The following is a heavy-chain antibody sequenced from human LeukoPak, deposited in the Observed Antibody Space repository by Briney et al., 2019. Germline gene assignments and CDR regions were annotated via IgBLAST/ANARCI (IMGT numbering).Heavy chain of an antibody. Sequence: PGGSLRLYCAASGFTFSSYAMSWVRQAPGKGLEWVSAISGSGGSTYYADSVKGRFTISRDNSKNTLYLQMNSLRAEDTAVYYCAKSIRGLLWFGEPAFDAFDIWGQGTMVTVSS. V-gene: IGHV3-23*01. CDR3: AKSIRGLLWFGEPAFDAFDI. CDR2: ISGSGGST. CDR1: GFTFSSYA. D-gene: IGHD3-10*01. J-gene: IGHJ3*02.